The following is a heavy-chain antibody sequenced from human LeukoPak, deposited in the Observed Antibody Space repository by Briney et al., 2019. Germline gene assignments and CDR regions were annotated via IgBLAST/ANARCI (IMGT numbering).Heavy chain of an antibody. D-gene: IGHD3-16*01. CDR3: ARLFYDYVWGSYTQYDY. J-gene: IGHJ4*02. V-gene: IGHV4-34*01. CDR1: SGSFSGYY. CDR2: INHSGST. Sequence: SETLSLTCAVYSGSFSGYYWSWIRQPPGKGLEWIGEINHSGSTNYNPSLKSRVTISVDTSKNQFSLKLSSVTAADTAVYYCARLFYDYVWGSYTQYDYWGQGTLVTVSS.